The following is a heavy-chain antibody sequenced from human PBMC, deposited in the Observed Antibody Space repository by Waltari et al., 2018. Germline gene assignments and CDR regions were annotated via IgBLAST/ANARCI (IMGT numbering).Heavy chain of an antibody. CDR1: GYSISSGYY. D-gene: IGHD1-26*01. CDR2: IYHSGST. Sequence: QVQLQESGPGLVKPSETLSLTCAVSGYSISSGYYWGWIRQPPGKGLEWIGSIYHSGSTYYNPSLKSRVTISVDTSKNQFSLKLSSVTAADTAVYYCARRAGATAYFDYWGQGTLVTVSS. J-gene: IGHJ4*02. V-gene: IGHV4-38-2*01. CDR3: ARRAGATAYFDY.